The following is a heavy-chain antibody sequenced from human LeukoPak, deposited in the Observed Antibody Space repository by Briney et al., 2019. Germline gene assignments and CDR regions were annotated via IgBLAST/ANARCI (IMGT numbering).Heavy chain of an antibody. CDR3: SSQPAVIDLDF. V-gene: IGHV3-7*01. CDR2: IKPDGSGK. CDR1: GFSFSSYC. Sequence: GGSLRLSCAASGFSFSSYCMTWVRQAPGKGLEWVAKIKPDGSGKHYVDSVKGRFTISRDNAKSSLYLQMDSLRVEDTAVYYCSSQPAVIDLDFWGQGALVTVSS. D-gene: IGHD2/OR15-2a*01. J-gene: IGHJ4*02.